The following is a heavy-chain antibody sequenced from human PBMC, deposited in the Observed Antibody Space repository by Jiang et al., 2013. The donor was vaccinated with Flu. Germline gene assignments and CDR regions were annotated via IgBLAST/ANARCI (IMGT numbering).Heavy chain of an antibody. D-gene: IGHD3-22*01. CDR1: GYTLIELS. CDR2: YDPEDDER. CDR3: ETRGHYDRSGRYHKLDY. V-gene: IGHV1-24*01. Sequence: SGAEVKNPGTSVKVSCKVSGYTLIELSIHWVRQAAGKGLEWMGGYDPEDDERIYAQKFLGRVTMTEDTSTDTAYMELSGLTSDDTAIYYCETRGHYDRSGRYHKLDYWGQGTLVAVSS. J-gene: IGHJ4*02.